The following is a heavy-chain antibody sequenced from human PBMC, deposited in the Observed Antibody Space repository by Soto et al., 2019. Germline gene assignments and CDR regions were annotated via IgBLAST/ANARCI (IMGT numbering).Heavy chain of an antibody. D-gene: IGHD2-2*01. CDR1: GFTFSGYS. CDR2: ISSSSSTI. Sequence: EVQLVESGGGLVQPGGSLRLSCAASGFTFSGYSMNWVRQAPGKGLEWVSYISSSSSTIYYADSVKGRFTISRDNAKNSLYLQMNSLRDEDTAVYYCARGVKWDIVVVPAAQYYYYGMDVWGQGTTVTVSS. CDR3: ARGVKWDIVVVPAAQYYYYGMDV. V-gene: IGHV3-48*02. J-gene: IGHJ6*02.